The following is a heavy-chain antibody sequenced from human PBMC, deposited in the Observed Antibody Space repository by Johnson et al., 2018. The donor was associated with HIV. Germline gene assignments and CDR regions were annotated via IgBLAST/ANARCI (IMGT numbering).Heavy chain of an antibody. J-gene: IGHJ3*02. D-gene: IGHD1-26*01. CDR3: ASGGGYEADDAFDI. CDR2: IKQDGSEK. Sequence: VQLVESGGGLVQPGGSLRLSCAASGFTFSSYWMSWVRQAPGKGLEWVANIKQDGSEKYYVDSVKGRFTISRDNAKNSLYLQMTSLRAEDTAVDYCASGGGYEADDAFDIWGQGTMVTVSS. CDR1: GFTFSSYW. V-gene: IGHV3-7*01.